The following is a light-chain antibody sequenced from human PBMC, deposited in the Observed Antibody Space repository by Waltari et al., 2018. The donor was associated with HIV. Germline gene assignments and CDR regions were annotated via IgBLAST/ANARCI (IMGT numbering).Light chain of an antibody. CDR1: QTISSY. J-gene: IGKJ1*01. V-gene: IGKV1-39*01. Sequence: DIQMTQSPSSLSASVGDRVTITCRATQTISSYLNWYQQRPGKAPNLLIFTASTLQSGVPSRCSGSGSGTDFTLTISRLQPEDIATYYCQQTYITPWTFGQGTKVEV. CDR2: TAS. CDR3: QQTYITPWT.